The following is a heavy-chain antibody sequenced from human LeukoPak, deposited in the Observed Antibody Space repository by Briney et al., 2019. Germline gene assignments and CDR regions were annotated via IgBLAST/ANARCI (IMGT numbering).Heavy chain of an antibody. V-gene: IGHV4-39*01. D-gene: IGHD5-12*01. CDR3: ARLSTQGSGYDLGYYFDY. CDR2: IYYSGST. J-gene: IGHJ4*02. CDR1: GGSIISSSYY. Sequence: PSETLPLTCTVSGGSIISSSYYWGWIRQPPGKGLEWIGSIYYSGSTYYNPSLKSRVTISVDTSKNQFSLKLSSVTAADTAVYYCARLSTQGSGYDLGYYFDYWGPGTLVTVSS.